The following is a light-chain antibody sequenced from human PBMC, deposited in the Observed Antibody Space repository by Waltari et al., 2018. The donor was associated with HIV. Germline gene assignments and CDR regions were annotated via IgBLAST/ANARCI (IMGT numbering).Light chain of an antibody. J-gene: IGLJ3*02. V-gene: IGLV6-57*03. CDR3: QSCYNTYRV. Sequence: NFMLTQPQSVSDSPGKTVTISCTRSSGNIARDYVHWYQHRPGSAPSLVLYEDNQSPSGVPGRFSGSIDTSSNSAALTISGLEPEDEAFYYCQSCYNTYRVFGGGTKLTVL. CDR1: SGNIARDY. CDR2: EDN.